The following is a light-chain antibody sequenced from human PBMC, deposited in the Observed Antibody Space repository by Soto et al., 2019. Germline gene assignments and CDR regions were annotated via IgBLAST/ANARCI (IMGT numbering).Light chain of an antibody. CDR3: QHYGSSLFT. Sequence: EIVLTQSPGTLSLSPGERATLSCRTSQSVSSSYLAWYQQKPGQAPRLLIYGASSRATGIPDRFSGSGSGTDFTLTISRLEPEDFAVYYCQHYGSSLFTLGPGTKVDIK. CDR2: GAS. CDR1: QSVSSSY. V-gene: IGKV3-20*01. J-gene: IGKJ3*01.